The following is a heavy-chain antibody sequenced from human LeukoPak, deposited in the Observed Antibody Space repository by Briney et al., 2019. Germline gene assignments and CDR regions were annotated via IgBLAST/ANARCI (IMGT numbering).Heavy chain of an antibody. Sequence: PGRSLRLSCAASGFTFDDYAMHWVRQAPGKGLEWVSGISWNSGSIGYADSVKGRFTISRDNAKNSLYLQMNSLRAEDTALYYCAKVATADYFDYWGQGTLVTVSS. V-gene: IGHV3-9*01. CDR1: GFTFDDYA. CDR2: ISWNSGSI. D-gene: IGHD5-12*01. J-gene: IGHJ4*02. CDR3: AKVATADYFDY.